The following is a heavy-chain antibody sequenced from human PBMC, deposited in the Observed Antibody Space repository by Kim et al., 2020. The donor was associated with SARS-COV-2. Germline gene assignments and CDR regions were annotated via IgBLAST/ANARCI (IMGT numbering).Heavy chain of an antibody. J-gene: IGHJ6*02. V-gene: IGHV3-33*08. D-gene: IGHD6-13*01. CDR2: ICSDGSNI. CDR3: ARAYSGRSAGLDV. CDR1: GFTFSNYG. Sequence: GGSLRLSCAASGFTFSNYGMNWVRQAPGKGLEWVAFICSDGSNIYYADSVKGRFTISRDNSKNTLYLQMNSLRAEDTAVYYCARAYSGRSAGLDVWGQGTPVTVSS.